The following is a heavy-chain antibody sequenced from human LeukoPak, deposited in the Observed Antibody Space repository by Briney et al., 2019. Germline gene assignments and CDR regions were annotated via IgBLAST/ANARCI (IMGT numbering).Heavy chain of an antibody. CDR1: GFTFSSYS. Sequence: PGGSLRLSCAASGFTFSSYSMNWVRQAPGKGLEWVSYISSSSSTIYYADSVKGRFTISRDNAKNSLYLQMNSLRAEDTAVYYCAREDAAAGTDYWGQGTLVTVSS. J-gene: IGHJ4*02. D-gene: IGHD6-13*01. CDR2: ISSSSSTI. CDR3: AREDAAAGTDY. V-gene: IGHV3-48*04.